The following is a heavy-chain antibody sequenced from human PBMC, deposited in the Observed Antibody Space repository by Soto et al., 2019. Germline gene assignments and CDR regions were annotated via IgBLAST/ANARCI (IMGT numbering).Heavy chain of an antibody. CDR3: ATRGGGGGY. Sequence: EVQLVESGGGLIQPGGSLRLSCAVSGFTVSNNYMSWVRQAPGKGLEGVSVIYSGGYTAYGDSVKGRFTISRDNSKTPLFLQMNGVGADAPAVYYWATRGGGGGYWGQGTLVTVSS. V-gene: IGHV3-53*01. J-gene: IGHJ4*02. CDR1: GFTVSNNY. D-gene: IGHD3-10*01. CDR2: IYSGGYT.